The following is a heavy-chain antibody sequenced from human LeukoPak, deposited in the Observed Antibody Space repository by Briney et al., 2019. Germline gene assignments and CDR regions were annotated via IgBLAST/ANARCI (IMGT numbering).Heavy chain of an antibody. Sequence: PGGSLRLSCAASGFTYNSYGMHWVRQAPGKGLEWVTVISYDGSNQLYADSVKGRFTISRDNSKNTVYLQMNSLTAEDTAVYYCAKGARTRGEAKNYDTSTYSPADYWGQGALVSVSS. CDR1: GFTYNSYG. D-gene: IGHD3-22*01. CDR2: ISYDGSNQ. CDR3: AKGARTRGEAKNYDTSTYSPADY. J-gene: IGHJ4*02. V-gene: IGHV3-30*18.